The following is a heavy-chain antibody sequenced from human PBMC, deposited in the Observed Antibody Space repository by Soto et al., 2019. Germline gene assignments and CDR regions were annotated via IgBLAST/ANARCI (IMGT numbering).Heavy chain of an antibody. CDR1: DDSINSDKYY. CDR2: IYYRGNA. V-gene: IGHV4-39*01. J-gene: IGHJ4*02. Sequence: SETLSLTCSVSDDSINSDKYYWGWIRQPPGKGLEWIVSIYYRGNAYYNPSLQTRVSISLDKSKSQFSLKLNSVTAAYSAVYFCARLEGLATISYYFDFWGPGALVTVSS. CDR3: ARLEGLATISYYFDF. D-gene: IGHD3-9*01.